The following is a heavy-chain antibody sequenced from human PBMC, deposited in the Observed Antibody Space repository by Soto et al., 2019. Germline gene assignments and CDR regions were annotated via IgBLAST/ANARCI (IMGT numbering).Heavy chain of an antibody. CDR1: GFTFSDYY. Sequence: QVQLVESGGGLVKPGGSLRLSCAASGFTFSDYYMSWIRQAPGKGLEWVSYISSSSSYIYYADSVKGRFTISRDNAKNSLYLQMNSLRAEDTAVYYCARDLRGRDDFWSGYPYYYGMDVWGQGTTVTVSS. CDR3: ARDLRGRDDFWSGYPYYYGMDV. CDR2: ISSSSSYI. V-gene: IGHV3-11*06. D-gene: IGHD3-3*01. J-gene: IGHJ6*02.